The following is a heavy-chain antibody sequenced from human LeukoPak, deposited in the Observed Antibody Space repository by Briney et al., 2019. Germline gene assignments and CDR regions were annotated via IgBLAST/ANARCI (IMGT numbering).Heavy chain of an antibody. CDR3: ARDQGPRIAAAGS. D-gene: IGHD6-13*01. Sequence: GGSLRLSCAASGFTFSSYWMSWVRQAPGKGLEWVANIKQDGSEKYYVDSVKGRFTISRDNAKNSLYLQMNSLRAEDTAVYYCARDQGPRIAAAGSWGQGTLVTVSS. CDR2: IKQDGSEK. J-gene: IGHJ4*02. CDR1: GFTFSSYW. V-gene: IGHV3-7*01.